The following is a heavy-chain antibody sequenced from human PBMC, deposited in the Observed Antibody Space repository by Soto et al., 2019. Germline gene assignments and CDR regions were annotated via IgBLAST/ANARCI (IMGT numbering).Heavy chain of an antibody. CDR3: ARTDYLFSTLTYYFDY. CDR2: INPDNGVP. V-gene: IGHV1-2*02. D-gene: IGHD3-16*01. Sequence: GASVKVSCKASGYTFTGYYVNWARRAPGQGLEWMGWINPDNGVPNYAQKFQGRVTLSRDTSINTAYMELSRLTSDDTAMYYCARTDYLFSTLTYYFDYWGQGTLVTVSS. CDR1: GYTFTGYY. J-gene: IGHJ4*02.